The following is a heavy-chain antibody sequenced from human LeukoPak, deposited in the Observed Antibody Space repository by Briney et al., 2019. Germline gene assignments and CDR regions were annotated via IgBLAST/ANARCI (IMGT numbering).Heavy chain of an antibody. CDR1: GFTFSSYW. CDR3: ARDRYYDSSGYQSWEIDY. V-gene: IGHV3-7*01. J-gene: IGHJ4*02. CDR2: IKQDGSEK. D-gene: IGHD3-22*01. Sequence: GGSLRLSCAASGFTFSSYWMSWVRQAPGKGLEWVANIKQDGSEKYYVDSVKGRFTISRDNAKNSLYLQMNSLRAEDTAVYYCARDRYYDSSGYQSWEIDYWGQGTLVTVSS.